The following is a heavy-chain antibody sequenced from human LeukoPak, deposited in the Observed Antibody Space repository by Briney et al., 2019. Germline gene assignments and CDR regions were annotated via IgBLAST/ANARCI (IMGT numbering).Heavy chain of an antibody. CDR1: GFPFSSFS. CDR3: AWWESGTYLIFDY. V-gene: IGHV3-48*02. D-gene: IGHD1-26*01. J-gene: IGHJ4*02. Sequence: GGSLRLSCAASGFPFSSFSMNWVRQAPGKGLEWVSYITSTSSSIYYADSVKGRFTISRDNAKNSLYLQMNSLRDEDTAVYYCAWWESGTYLIFDYWGQGTLVTVSS. CDR2: ITSTSSSI.